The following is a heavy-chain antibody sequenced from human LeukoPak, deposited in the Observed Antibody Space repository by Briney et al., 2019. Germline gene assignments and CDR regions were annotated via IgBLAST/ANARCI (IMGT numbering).Heavy chain of an antibody. CDR2: INHSGST. CDR1: GGSISSYY. J-gene: IGHJ4*02. CDR3: ARGLPSDGYNPGGYDFDY. Sequence: SETLSLTCTVSGGSISSYYWSWIRQPPGKGLEWIGEINHSGSTNYNPSLKSRVTISVDTSKNQFSLKLSSVTAADTAVYYCARGLPSDGYNPGGYDFDYWGQGTLVTVSS. V-gene: IGHV4-34*01. D-gene: IGHD5-24*01.